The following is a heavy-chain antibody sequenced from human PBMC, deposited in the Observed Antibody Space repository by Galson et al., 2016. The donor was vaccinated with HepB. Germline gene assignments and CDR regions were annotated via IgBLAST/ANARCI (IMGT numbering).Heavy chain of an antibody. CDR1: GYKFASLW. CDR2: IYPGDSDT. V-gene: IGHV5-51*01. D-gene: IGHD5-24*01. J-gene: IGHJ4*02. CDR3: ARRGHNNGLDF. Sequence: QSGAEVKEPGESLRISCETSGYKFASLWIDWVRQRAGEGLEWMGVIYPGDSDTKSSTPSQGQVIISPDKSINTTYLQWSSLTTSDTAIYYCARRGHNNGLDFWGPGTPVSVS.